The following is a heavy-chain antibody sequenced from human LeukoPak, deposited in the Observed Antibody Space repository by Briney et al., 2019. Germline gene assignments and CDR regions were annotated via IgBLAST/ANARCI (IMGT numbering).Heavy chain of an antibody. CDR3: AKAPNYYDSSGYGY. V-gene: IGHV3-23*01. CDR2: ISGSGGST. D-gene: IGHD3-22*01. CDR1: GFTFSSYA. Sequence: PGGSLRLSCAASGFTFSSYAMSWVRQAPGKGLEWVSAISGSGGSTYYADSVKGRFTISRDNSKNTLYLQMNSLRAEDTAVYYCAKAPNYYDSSGYGYWGQGTLTPSPQ. J-gene: IGHJ4*02.